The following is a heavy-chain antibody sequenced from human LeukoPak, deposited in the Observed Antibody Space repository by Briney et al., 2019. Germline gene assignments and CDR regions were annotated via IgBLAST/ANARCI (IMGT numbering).Heavy chain of an antibody. CDR3: ARGGAPVGANYYYMDV. D-gene: IGHD3-10*01. J-gene: IGHJ6*03. CDR1: GFTVSTSY. CDR2: IYRGGGI. Sequence: PGGSLRLSCAASGFTVSTSYMSWVRQAPGKGLEWVATIYRGGGIFYADPVKGRFTISRDNSKNTVYLQVNSLRAEDTAVFYCARGGAPVGANYYYMDVWGKGTTVTVSS. V-gene: IGHV3-66*02.